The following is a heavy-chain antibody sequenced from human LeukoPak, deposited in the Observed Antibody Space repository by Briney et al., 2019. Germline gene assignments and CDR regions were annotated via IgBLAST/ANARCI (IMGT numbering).Heavy chain of an antibody. CDR2: IYYSGTT. J-gene: IGHJ4*02. Sequence: SETLSLTCAVYGGSFSGHYWSWIRQPPGKGLEWIGYIYYSGTTEQNPSLKSRVTISVDTSKNQFSLKLSSVTAADTAVYYCARVPYNWNGLDYWGQGTLVTVSS. CDR1: GGSFSGHY. V-gene: IGHV4-59*11. D-gene: IGHD1-20*01. CDR3: ARVPYNWNGLDY.